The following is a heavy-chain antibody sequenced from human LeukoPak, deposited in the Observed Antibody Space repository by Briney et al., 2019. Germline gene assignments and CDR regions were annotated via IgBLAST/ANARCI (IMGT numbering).Heavy chain of an antibody. CDR2: LIPLFGTA. Sequence: ASVKVSCKASGDTFITNAISWVRQAPGQGLEWMGGLIPLFGTAHYAQNLQGRVTITTDESTSTAYMVLSSLRSDDTAVYYCARGGGPYASTGFFAGPFDYWGQGTLVSVSS. D-gene: IGHD6-19*01. V-gene: IGHV1-69*05. J-gene: IGHJ4*02. CDR3: ARGGGPYASTGFFAGPFDY. CDR1: GDTFITNA.